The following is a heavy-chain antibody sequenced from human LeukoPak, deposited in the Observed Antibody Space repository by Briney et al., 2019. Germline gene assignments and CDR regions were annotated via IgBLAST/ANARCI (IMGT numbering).Heavy chain of an antibody. CDR2: VNHSGST. CDR1: GGSISSSSNY. V-gene: IGHV4-39*07. CDR3: ARRGQWLVQWAFDI. J-gene: IGHJ3*02. D-gene: IGHD6-19*01. Sequence: SETLSLTCTVSGGSISSSSNYWSWIRQPPGKALAWIGEVNHSGSTNYNPSLKSRVTISVDTSKNQFSLKLSSVTAADTAVYYCARRGQWLVQWAFDIWGQGTMVTVSS.